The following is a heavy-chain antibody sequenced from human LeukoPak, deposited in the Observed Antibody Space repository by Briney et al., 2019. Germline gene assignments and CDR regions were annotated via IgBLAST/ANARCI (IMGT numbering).Heavy chain of an antibody. CDR1: GFTFSSYG. CDR3: AKDRRRFLESFDY. CDR2: IWYDGSNK. V-gene: IGHV3-33*06. J-gene: IGHJ4*02. D-gene: IGHD3-3*01. Sequence: GGSLRLSCAASGFTFSSYGMHWVRQAPGKGLEWVAVIWYDGSNKYYADSVKGPFTISRDNSKNTLYLQMNSLRAEDTAVYYCAKDRRRFLESFDYWGQGTLVTVS.